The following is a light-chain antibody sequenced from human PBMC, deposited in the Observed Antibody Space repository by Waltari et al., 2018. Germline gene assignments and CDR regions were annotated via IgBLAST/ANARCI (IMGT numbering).Light chain of an antibody. CDR2: DVT. Sequence: QSALTQPRSVSGSPGQSVTISCTGISSDVDDYNFVSWYKQHPGKAPKLMIHDVTQRPSGVPDRFSGSKSGNTASLTIAGLQAEDEADYYCCSYVGSHTNWVFGGGTKLTVL. CDR1: SSDVDDYNF. V-gene: IGLV2-11*01. CDR3: CSYVGSHTNWV. J-gene: IGLJ3*02.